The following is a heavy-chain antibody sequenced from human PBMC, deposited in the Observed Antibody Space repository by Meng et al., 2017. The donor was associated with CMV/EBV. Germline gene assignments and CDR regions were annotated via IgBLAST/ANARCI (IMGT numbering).Heavy chain of an antibody. D-gene: IGHD5-24*01. Sequence: SGFTFSSYRMTWVRQAPGKGLEWVSSISSSSSYIYYADSVKGRFTISRDNAKNSLYLQMNSLRAEDTAVYYCARVHGYPHLYYFDYWGQGTLVTVSS. CDR2: ISSSSSYI. CDR3: ARVHGYPHLYYFDY. CDR1: GFTFSSYR. V-gene: IGHV3-21*01. J-gene: IGHJ4*02.